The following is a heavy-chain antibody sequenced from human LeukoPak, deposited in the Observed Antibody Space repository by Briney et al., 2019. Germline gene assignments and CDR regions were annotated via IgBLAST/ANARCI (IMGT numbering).Heavy chain of an antibody. Sequence: GGSLRLSCAASGLTFSSYAMSWVRQAPGKGLEWVSAISGSGGSTYYADSVKGRFTISRDNSKNTLYLQMNSLRAEDTAVYYCAFGTYYYDSMRYWGQGTLVTVSS. J-gene: IGHJ4*02. CDR3: AFGTYYYDSMRY. CDR1: GLTFSSYA. D-gene: IGHD3-22*01. V-gene: IGHV3-23*01. CDR2: ISGSGGST.